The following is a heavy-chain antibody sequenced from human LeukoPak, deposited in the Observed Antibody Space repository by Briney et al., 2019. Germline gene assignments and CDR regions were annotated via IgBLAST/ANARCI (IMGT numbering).Heavy chain of an antibody. Sequence: PSETLSLTCTVSGGSISSYYWSWIRQPAGKGLEWIGRIYTSGSTNYNPSLKSRVTMSVDTSKNQFSLKLSSVTAADTAVYNCARESTYYYDSSGYYYGVTSNYYFDYWGQGTLVTVSS. D-gene: IGHD3-22*01. CDR2: IYTSGST. CDR3: ARESTYYYDSSGYYYGVTSNYYFDY. J-gene: IGHJ4*02. CDR1: GGSISSYY. V-gene: IGHV4-4*07.